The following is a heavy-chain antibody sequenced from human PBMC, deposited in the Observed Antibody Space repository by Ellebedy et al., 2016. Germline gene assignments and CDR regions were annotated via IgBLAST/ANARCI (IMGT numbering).Heavy chain of an antibody. V-gene: IGHV2-5*02. J-gene: IGHJ4*02. CDR2: IYWDDDK. CDR1: GFSLSTRGEG. Sequence: SGPTLVKPTQTLTLTCTFSGFSLSTRGEGVGWIRQPPGKALECLALIYWDDDKRYSPSLKTRLTITKDTSKNQVVLTVTNMDPVDTATYYCAHRDARLAFDYWGQGTLVTVSS. CDR3: AHRDARLAFDY. D-gene: IGHD2-15*01.